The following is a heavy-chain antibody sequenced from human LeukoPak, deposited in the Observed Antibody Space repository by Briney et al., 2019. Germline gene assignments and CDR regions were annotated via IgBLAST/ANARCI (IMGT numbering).Heavy chain of an antibody. J-gene: IGHJ4*02. V-gene: IGHV4-59*01. CDR2: ISYSGST. Sequence: HSETLSLTCTVSGGSIALYYWSWIRQPPGTGLDWIGYISYSGSTNYNPSLKNRVTKSVDTSKNQFPPSLSSVTAADTAMYYCARVSRGGLYYFAHWGQGTLVTISS. D-gene: IGHD2-15*01. CDR3: ARVSRGGLYYFAH. CDR1: GGSIALYY.